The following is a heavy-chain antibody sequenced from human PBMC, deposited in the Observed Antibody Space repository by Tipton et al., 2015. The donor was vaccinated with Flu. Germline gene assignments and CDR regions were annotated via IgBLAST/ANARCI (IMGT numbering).Heavy chain of an antibody. J-gene: IGHJ6*02. CDR2: IYYSGST. CDR3: VRGEYPRNYYYYYGMDV. V-gene: IGHV4-59*01. Sequence: TLSLTCTVSGGSISSYYWSWIRQPPGKGLEWIGYIYYSGSTNYNPSLKSRVTISVDTSKNQFSLKLSSVTAADTAVYYCVRGEYPRNYYYYYGMDVWGQGTTVTVSS. CDR1: GGSISSYY. D-gene: IGHD2-2*01.